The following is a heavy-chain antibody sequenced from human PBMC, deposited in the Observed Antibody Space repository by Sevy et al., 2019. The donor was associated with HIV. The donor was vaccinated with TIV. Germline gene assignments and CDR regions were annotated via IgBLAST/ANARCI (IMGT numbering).Heavy chain of an antibody. D-gene: IGHD5-12*01. CDR2: ISFEGGNK. V-gene: IGHV3-30-3*01. CDR1: GFSLSDYA. Sequence: GGSLRLSCAASGFSLSDYAIHWARQGPVKVREWLTVISFEGGNKYYADSVKGRFTISRENSKNTVSLQMNSLRPDDTALYYCARGPYNSGLRLDFWGRGILVTVSS. CDR3: ARGPYNSGLRLDF. J-gene: IGHJ4*02.